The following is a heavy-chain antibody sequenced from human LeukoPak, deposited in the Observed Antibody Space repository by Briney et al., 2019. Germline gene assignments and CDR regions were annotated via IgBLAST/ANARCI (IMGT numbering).Heavy chain of an antibody. J-gene: IGHJ6*02. D-gene: IGHD3-3*01. CDR3: ARGSRNDFWSGYYTGYYYYYYGMDV. V-gene: IGHV3-30-3*01. Sequence: GGSLRLSCAAAGFTFSSYAMHWVSQAPGKGLEWVAVISYDGSKKYYADSVKGRFTISRDNSKNTLYLQMNSLRAEDAAVYYCARGSRNDFWSGYYTGYYYYYYGMDVWGQGTTVTVSS. CDR1: GFTFSSYA. CDR2: ISYDGSKK.